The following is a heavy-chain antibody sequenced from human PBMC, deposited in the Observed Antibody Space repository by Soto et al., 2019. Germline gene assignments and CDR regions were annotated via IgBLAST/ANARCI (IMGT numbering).Heavy chain of an antibody. D-gene: IGHD3-22*01. CDR1: GYTFTTYG. V-gene: IGHV1-18*01. CDR2: INTHNGNT. J-gene: IGHJ6*02. CDR3: ASSYYYDSSGYSSLYYYYGMDV. Sequence: ASVKVSCKASGYTFTTYGISWLRQAPGQGLEWLGWINTHNGNTNYAQNLQGRVTITRDTSASTAYMELSSLRSEDTAVYYCASSYYYDSSGYSSLYYYYGMDVWGQGTTVTVSS.